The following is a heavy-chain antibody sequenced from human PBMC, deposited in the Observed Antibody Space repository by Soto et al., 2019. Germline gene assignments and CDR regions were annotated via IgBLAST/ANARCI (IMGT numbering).Heavy chain of an antibody. J-gene: IGHJ3*02. D-gene: IGHD3-22*01. Sequence: GGSLRLSCAASGFTFSSYAMHWVRQAPGKGLEWVAVISYDGSNKYYADSVKGRFTISRDNSKNTLYLQMNSLRAEDTAVYYCARPLGLGITMIVVVIPPLAFDIWGQGTMVTV. CDR2: ISYDGSNK. CDR1: GFTFSSYA. CDR3: ARPLGLGITMIVVVIPPLAFDI. V-gene: IGHV3-30-3*01.